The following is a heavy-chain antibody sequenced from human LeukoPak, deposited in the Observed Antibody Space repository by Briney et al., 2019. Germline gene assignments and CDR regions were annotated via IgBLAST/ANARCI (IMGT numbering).Heavy chain of an antibody. Sequence: SVKVSCKASGGTFSSYAISWVRQAPGQGLEWMGGIIPIFGTANYAQKFQGRVTITADESTSTAYMELSSLRSEDTAVYYCAREASYDSSGYWTYYFDYWGQGTLVTVSS. CDR3: AREASYDSSGYWTYYFDY. CDR2: IIPIFGTA. V-gene: IGHV1-69*13. J-gene: IGHJ4*02. CDR1: GGTFSSYA. D-gene: IGHD3-22*01.